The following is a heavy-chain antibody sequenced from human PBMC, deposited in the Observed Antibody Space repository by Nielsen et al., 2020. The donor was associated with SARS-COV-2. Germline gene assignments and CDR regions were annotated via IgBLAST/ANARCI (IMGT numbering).Heavy chain of an antibody. V-gene: IGHV3-7*03. Sequence: GESLKIPCAASGFTFSSHWMSWVRQAPGKGLEWVANIKQDGSEKYYVDSVKGRFTISRDNAKNSLYPQMNSLRAEDTAVYYCATLNYYGSGSYEGWGQGTLVTVSS. CDR2: IKQDGSEK. J-gene: IGHJ4*02. CDR1: GFTFSSHW. D-gene: IGHD3-10*01. CDR3: ATLNYYGSGSYEG.